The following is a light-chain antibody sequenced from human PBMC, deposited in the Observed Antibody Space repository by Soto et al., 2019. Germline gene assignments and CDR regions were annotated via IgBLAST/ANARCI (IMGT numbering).Light chain of an antibody. V-gene: IGKV3-20*01. CDR3: QQYGSSPLT. Sequence: EVVLTQSPGTLSLSPGDRATLTCRASHLFSSNSLAWYQQKPGQAPSLLIYGVSRRATGIPDRFSGSGSGTGFSLTISRLEPEYFAVYYCQQYGSSPLTFGGGTKVEIK. CDR1: HLFSSNS. CDR2: GVS. J-gene: IGKJ4*02.